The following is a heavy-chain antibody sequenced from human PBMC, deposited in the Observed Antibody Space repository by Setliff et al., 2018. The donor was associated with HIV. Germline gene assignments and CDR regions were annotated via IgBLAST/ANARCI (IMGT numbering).Heavy chain of an antibody. D-gene: IGHD1-26*01. CDR1: GYSFTSYW. J-gene: IGHJ3*02. Sequence: PGESLKISCKGSGYSFTSYWIGWVRQMPGKGLEWMGVIYPGDSDTRYSPSSQGQVTISVDKSISTAYLQWSSLRASDIAMYYCARVIVGASDAFDIWGQGTMVTVSS. V-gene: IGHV5-51*01. CDR3: ARVIVGASDAFDI. CDR2: IYPGDSDT.